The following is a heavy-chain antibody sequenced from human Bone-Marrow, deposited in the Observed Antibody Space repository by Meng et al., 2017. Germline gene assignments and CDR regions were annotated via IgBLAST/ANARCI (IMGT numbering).Heavy chain of an antibody. D-gene: IGHD2/OR15-2a*01. CDR2: INHSGST. V-gene: IGHV4-34*01. CDR1: GGSFSGYY. Sequence: SETLSLTCAVYGGSFSGYYWSWIRQPPGKGREWIGEINHSGSTNYNPSLKSRVTISVDTSKNQFSLKLSAVTAAETAVYYCAILGSIQDYYYGMDVWGQGTTVTVSS. J-gene: IGHJ6*02. CDR3: AILGSIQDYYYGMDV.